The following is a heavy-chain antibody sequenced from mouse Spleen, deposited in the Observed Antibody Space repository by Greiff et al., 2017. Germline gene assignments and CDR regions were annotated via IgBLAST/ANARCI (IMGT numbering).Heavy chain of an antibody. D-gene: IGHD2-1*01. Sequence: VQLQQSGPGLVQPSQSLSITCTVSGFSLTSYGVHWVRQSPGKGLEWLGVIWSGGSTDYNAAFISRLSISKDNSKSQVFFKMNSLQADDTAIYYCARHGNYWYFDVWGAGTTVTVSS. CDR3: ARHGNYWYFDV. V-gene: IGHV2-2*01. CDR2: IWSGGST. CDR1: GFSLTSYG. J-gene: IGHJ1*01.